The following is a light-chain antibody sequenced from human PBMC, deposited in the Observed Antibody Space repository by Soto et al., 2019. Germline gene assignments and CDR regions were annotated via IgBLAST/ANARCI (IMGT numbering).Light chain of an antibody. CDR3: QQYGSSPMVT. Sequence: EIVLTQSPGTLSLSPGERATLSCRASQSVSSSYLAWYQQKPGQAPRLLIYGASSRATGIPDRFSGSGSGTDFPLTISRLEPEDLAVYYCQQYGSSPMVTFGPGTKVDIK. J-gene: IGKJ3*01. CDR1: QSVSSSY. CDR2: GAS. V-gene: IGKV3-20*01.